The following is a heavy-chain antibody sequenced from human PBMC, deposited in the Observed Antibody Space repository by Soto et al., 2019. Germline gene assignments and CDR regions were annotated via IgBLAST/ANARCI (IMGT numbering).Heavy chain of an antibody. V-gene: IGHV3-64*01. CDR3: ATSTGAVPAASYYYYYYMDV. D-gene: IGHD2-2*01. J-gene: IGHJ6*03. CDR1: GFTFSSYA. CDR2: ISSNGGST. Sequence: GSLRLSYAASGFTFSSYAMHWVRQAPGKGLEYVSAISSNGGSTYYANSVKGRFTISRDNSKNTLYLQMGSLRAEDMAVYYCATSTGAVPAASYYYYYYMDVWGKGTTVTVSS.